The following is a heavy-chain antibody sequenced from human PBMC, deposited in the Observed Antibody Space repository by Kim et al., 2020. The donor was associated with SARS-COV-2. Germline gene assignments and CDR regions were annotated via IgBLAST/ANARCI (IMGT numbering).Heavy chain of an antibody. J-gene: IGHJ4*02. D-gene: IGHD6-13*01. V-gene: IGHV4-34*01. CDR3: ARVNPYSSSWSIDS. Sequence: NPSLKGRLTISVDTSKNPFSLKLSSVTAADTAVYYCARVNPYSSSWSIDSWGQGTLVTVSS.